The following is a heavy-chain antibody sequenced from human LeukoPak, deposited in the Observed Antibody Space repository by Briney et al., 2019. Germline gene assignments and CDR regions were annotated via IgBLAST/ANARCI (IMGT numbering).Heavy chain of an antibody. Sequence: SETLSLTCAVYGGSFSGYYWSWIRQPPGKGLEWIGEINHRGSTTSIPSLKSRVTISVDTSKTPFSLKLSSVTAADTAVYYCARGGYYFDYWGQGTLVTISS. CDR1: GGSFSGYY. J-gene: IGHJ4*02. V-gene: IGHV4-34*01. CDR2: INHRGST. CDR3: ARGGYYFDY.